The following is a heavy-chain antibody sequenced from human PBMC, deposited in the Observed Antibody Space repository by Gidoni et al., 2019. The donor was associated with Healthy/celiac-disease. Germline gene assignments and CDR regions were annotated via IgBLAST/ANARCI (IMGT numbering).Heavy chain of an antibody. V-gene: IGHV3-30*18. J-gene: IGHJ6*02. CDR1: GFTFSSYG. CDR2: ISYDGSNK. Sequence: QVQLVESGGGVVQPGRSLRLSCAASGFTFSSYGMHWVRQAPGKGLEWVAVISYDGSNKYYADSVKGRFTISRDNSKNTLYLQMNSLRAEDTAVYYCAKDRWSIAARRFYYYGMDVWGQGTTVTVSS. D-gene: IGHD6-6*01. CDR3: AKDRWSIAARRFYYYGMDV.